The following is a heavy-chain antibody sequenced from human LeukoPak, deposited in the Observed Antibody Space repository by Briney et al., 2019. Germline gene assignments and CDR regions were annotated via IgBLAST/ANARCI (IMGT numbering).Heavy chain of an antibody. D-gene: IGHD2-2*01. CDR2: IYYSGST. Sequence: SETLSLTCTVSGDSISSSHYQWGWIRQPPGRGLEWIGSIYYSGSTYYNPSLKSRVTISVDTSKNQFSLRLSSVTAAGTAMYYCARWSSTHFFDYWGQGTLVTVSS. J-gene: IGHJ4*02. CDR3: ARWSSTHFFDY. V-gene: IGHV4-39*07. CDR1: GDSISSSHYQ.